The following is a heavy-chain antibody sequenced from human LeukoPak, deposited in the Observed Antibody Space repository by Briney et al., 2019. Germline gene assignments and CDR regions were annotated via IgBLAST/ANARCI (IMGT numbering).Heavy chain of an antibody. CDR1: GFTFSSYA. Sequence: GGSLRLSCAASGFTFSSYAMHWVRQAPGKGLEWVAVISYDGSNKYYADSVKGRFTISRDNSKNTLYLQMNSLRAEDTAVYYCARDVDTAMVYPDYWGQGTLVTVSS. CDR3: ARDVDTAMVYPDY. J-gene: IGHJ4*02. V-gene: IGHV3-30-3*01. CDR2: ISYDGSNK. D-gene: IGHD5-18*01.